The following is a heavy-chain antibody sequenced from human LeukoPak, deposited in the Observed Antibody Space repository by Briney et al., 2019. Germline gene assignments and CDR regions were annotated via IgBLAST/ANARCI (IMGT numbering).Heavy chain of an antibody. CDR1: GYSISSGYY. CDR2: IYHSGST. Sequence: SETLSLTCTVSGYSISSGYYWGWIRQPPGKGLEWIGSIYHSGSTYYNPSLKSRVTISVDTSKNQFSLKLSSVTAADTAVYYCAREEYYYDSSGYYPVPASYDYWGQGTLVTVSS. D-gene: IGHD3-22*01. CDR3: AREEYYYDSSGYYPVPASYDY. J-gene: IGHJ4*02. V-gene: IGHV4-38-2*02.